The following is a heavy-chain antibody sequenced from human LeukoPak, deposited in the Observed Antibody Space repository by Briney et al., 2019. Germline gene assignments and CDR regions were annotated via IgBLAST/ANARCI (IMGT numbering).Heavy chain of an antibody. V-gene: IGHV4-39*01. CDR1: GGSISSSSYY. J-gene: IGHJ4*02. CDR3: ARHVRRSQFVLMVYAVDY. Sequence: PSETLSLTCTVPGGSISSSSYYWGWIRQPPGKGLEWIGSIYYSGSTYYNPSLKSRVTISVDTSKNQFSLRLSSVTAADTAVYYCARHVRRSQFVLMVYAVDYWGQGTLVTVSS. D-gene: IGHD2-8*01. CDR2: IYYSGST.